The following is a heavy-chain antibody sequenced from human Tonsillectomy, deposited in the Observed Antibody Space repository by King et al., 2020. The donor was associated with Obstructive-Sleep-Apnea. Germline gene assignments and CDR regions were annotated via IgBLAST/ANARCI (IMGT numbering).Heavy chain of an antibody. CDR1: GYTFTDYG. CDR2: ISTYNGDT. D-gene: IGHD3-16*01. CDR3: ARSFIITVPTDSPPVNYFCGMDV. J-gene: IGHJ6*02. V-gene: IGHV1-18*04. Sequence: VQLVQSGAEVKKPGASLKVSCKASGYTFTDYGITWVRQAPGQGLEWMGWISTYNGDTTYAQKFEGRVTMTTDTSTNTAYMELRSLRSDDTAVDYCARSFIITVPTDSPPVNYFCGMDVWGQGTTLAVSS.